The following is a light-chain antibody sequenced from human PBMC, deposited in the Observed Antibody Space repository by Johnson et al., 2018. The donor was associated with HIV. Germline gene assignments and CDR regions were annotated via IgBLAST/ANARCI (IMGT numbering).Light chain of an antibody. J-gene: IGLJ1*01. CDR2: ENN. Sequence: QSVLTQPPSVSAAPGQKVTISCSGSSSNIGNNYVSWYQQLPGGAPKLLIYENNKRPSGVPDRFSDSKSGTSATLGITGLQTGDEADYYCGTWDSSLSAHNYVFGTGTKVTVL. V-gene: IGLV1-51*02. CDR1: SSNIGNNY. CDR3: GTWDSSLSAHNYV.